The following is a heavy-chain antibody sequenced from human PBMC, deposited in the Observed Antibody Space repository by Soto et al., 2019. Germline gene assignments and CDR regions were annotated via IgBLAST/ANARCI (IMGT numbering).Heavy chain of an antibody. V-gene: IGHV3-21*01. CDR1: GFTFSSYS. D-gene: IGHD2-15*01. J-gene: IGHJ6*02. CDR3: ARDRITVVVAANYYYYGMDV. CDR2: ISSSSSYI. Sequence: GGSLRLSCAASGFTFSSYSMNWVRQAPGKGLEWVSSISSSSSYIYYADSVKGRFTISRDNAKNSLYLQMNSLRAEDTAVYYCARDRITVVVAANYYYYGMDVWGQGTTVTVSS.